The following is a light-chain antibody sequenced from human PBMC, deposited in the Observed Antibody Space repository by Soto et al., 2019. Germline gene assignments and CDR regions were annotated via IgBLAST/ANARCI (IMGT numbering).Light chain of an antibody. CDR3: QQRSNWWT. CDR1: QSVSSH. CDR2: DAS. V-gene: IGKV3-11*01. Sequence: EIVLTQSPATLSLSPGERATLSCRASQSVSSHLAWYQQKPGQAPRLLIYDASNRATGIPARFSGSGSGTDFTLTISSLEPEDFVVYYCQQRSNWWTFGQGTKVDIK. J-gene: IGKJ1*01.